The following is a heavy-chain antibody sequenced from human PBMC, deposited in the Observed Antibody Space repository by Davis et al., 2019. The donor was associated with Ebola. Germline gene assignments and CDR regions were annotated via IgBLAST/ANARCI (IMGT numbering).Heavy chain of an antibody. Sequence: AASVKVSCKASGYTFTSYDINWVRQATGQGLEWMGWMNPNSCNTGYAQKFQGRVTMTRKTSISTAYIELSSLRSEDTAVYYCARGPAARRGRWFDPWGQGNLVTVSS. J-gene: IGHJ5*02. CDR3: ARGPAARRGRWFDP. D-gene: IGHD2-2*01. V-gene: IGHV1-8*01. CDR1: GYTFTSYD. CDR2: MNPNSCNT.